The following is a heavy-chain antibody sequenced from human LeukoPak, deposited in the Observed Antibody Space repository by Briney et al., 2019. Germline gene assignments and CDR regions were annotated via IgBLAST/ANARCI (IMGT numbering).Heavy chain of an antibody. J-gene: IGHJ4*02. Sequence: PGGSLRLSCAASGFTFSSYWMSWVRQAPGKGLEWVADIKQDGSEKYYVDSVKGRFTISRDNAKHSLYVQMNSLRAEDTAVYYCARARFPIWFGEPYFDYWGQGTLVTVSS. CDR2: IKQDGSEK. CDR1: GFTFSSYW. D-gene: IGHD3-10*01. V-gene: IGHV3-7*04. CDR3: ARARFPIWFGEPYFDY.